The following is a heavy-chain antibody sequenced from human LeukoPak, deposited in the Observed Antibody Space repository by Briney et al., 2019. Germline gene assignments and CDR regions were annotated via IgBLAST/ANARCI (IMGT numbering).Heavy chain of an antibody. J-gene: IGHJ4*02. V-gene: IGHV3-7*01. CDR2: IKQDGSEK. Sequence: PGGSLRLSCAASGFTFSSYWMSWVRQAPGKGLEWVANIKQDGSEKYYVDSVKGRFTISRDNAKNSLSLQMNSLRVEDTAVYYCAKTTGAPTPYDYWGQGTLVTVSS. CDR1: GFTFSSYW. CDR3: AKTTGAPTPYDY. D-gene: IGHD1-1*01.